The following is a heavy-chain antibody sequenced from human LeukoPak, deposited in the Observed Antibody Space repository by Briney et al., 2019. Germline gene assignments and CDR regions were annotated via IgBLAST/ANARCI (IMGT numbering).Heavy chain of an antibody. CDR2: IRSKTDGGTA. J-gene: IGHJ4*02. CDR1: GFTFSNAW. V-gene: IGHV3-15*01. CDR3: STWTDLYDY. Sequence: GGSLRLSCAAAGFTFSNAWMSWVRQAPGKGLDWVGRIRSKTDGGTADHAASVRGRFTISRDDSKNMLYLQMNSLKTEDTAVYYCSTWTDLYDYWGQGTLVTVSS. D-gene: IGHD3/OR15-3a*01.